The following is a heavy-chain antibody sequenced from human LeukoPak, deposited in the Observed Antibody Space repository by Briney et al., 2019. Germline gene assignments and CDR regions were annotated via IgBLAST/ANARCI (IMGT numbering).Heavy chain of an antibody. Sequence: SETLSLTCTVSGGSISSYYWSWIRQPPGKGLEWIGYIYYSGSTNYNPSLKSRVTISVDTSKNQFSLKLGSVTAADTAVYYCARVGSYITMVRGLSRWFDPWGQGTLVTVSS. J-gene: IGHJ5*02. D-gene: IGHD3-10*01. V-gene: IGHV4-59*01. CDR1: GGSISSYY. CDR2: IYYSGST. CDR3: ARVGSYITMVRGLSRWFDP.